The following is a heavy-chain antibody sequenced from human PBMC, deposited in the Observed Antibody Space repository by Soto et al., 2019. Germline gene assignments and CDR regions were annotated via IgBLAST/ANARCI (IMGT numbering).Heavy chain of an antibody. Sequence: QVQLQQWGAGLLKPSETLSLTCAVYGGSFSGYYWSWIRQPPGKGLEWIGEINHSGSTNYNPSLKSRVTISVATSKIQFSLKLSSVTAADTAVYYCARVTGRYYYGMDVWGQGTTVTVSS. CDR3: ARVTGRYYYGMDV. CDR2: INHSGST. J-gene: IGHJ6*02. V-gene: IGHV4-34*01. CDR1: GGSFSGYY.